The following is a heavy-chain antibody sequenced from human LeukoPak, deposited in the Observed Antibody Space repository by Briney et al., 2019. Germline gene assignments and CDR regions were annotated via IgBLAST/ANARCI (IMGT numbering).Heavy chain of an antibody. J-gene: IGHJ4*02. D-gene: IGHD6-6*01. V-gene: IGHV4-39*07. Sequence: PSETLSLTCTVSGGSISSSSYYWGWIRQPPGKGLEWIGSIYYSGSTYYNPSLKSRVTISVDTSKNQFSLKLSSVTPEDTAVYYCARWGIAARSGTFDYWGQGTLVTVSS. CDR3: ARWGIAARSGTFDY. CDR1: GGSISSSSYY. CDR2: IYYSGST.